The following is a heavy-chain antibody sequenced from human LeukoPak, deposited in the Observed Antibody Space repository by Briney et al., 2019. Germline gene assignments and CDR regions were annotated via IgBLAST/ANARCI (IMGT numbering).Heavy chain of an antibody. CDR2: ISSSSSYI. Sequence: GGSLRLSCAASGFTFSSYSMNWVRQAPGKGLEWVSSISSSSSYIYYADSVKGRFTISSDNSKNTLYLQMNSLRAEDAAVYYCARDRLYCSSTSCYRADAFDIWGQGTMVTVSS. V-gene: IGHV3-21*01. D-gene: IGHD2-2*02. CDR1: GFTFSSYS. J-gene: IGHJ3*02. CDR3: ARDRLYCSSTSCYRADAFDI.